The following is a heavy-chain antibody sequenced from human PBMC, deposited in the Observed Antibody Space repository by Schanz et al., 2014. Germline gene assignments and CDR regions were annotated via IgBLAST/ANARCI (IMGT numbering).Heavy chain of an antibody. V-gene: IGHV3-13*01. D-gene: IGHD3-22*01. CDR1: GVDLSGNA. J-gene: IGHJ4*02. Sequence: VQLVESGGDLVQPGGSLRLSCAGSGVDLSGNALHWVRQAPGKGLEWVSSIGILGDTYYGDSVKGRFTISRDSLHMNDVIGGDTAVYYCAKVWGSDYFYPFDYWGQGTLVTVSS. CDR2: IGILGDT. CDR3: AKVWGSDYFYPFDY.